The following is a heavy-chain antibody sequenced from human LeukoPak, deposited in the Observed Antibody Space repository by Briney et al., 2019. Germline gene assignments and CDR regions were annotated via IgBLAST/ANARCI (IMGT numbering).Heavy chain of an antibody. CDR2: TNADGSST. CDR3: YGANAEH. V-gene: IGHV3-74*03. Sequence: GGSLRLSCAASGFTFSSYWMHWVRQAPGKGLVWVSATNADGSSTMYADSVKGRFTIARDNAKNTLYLQMNSLRAEDTAVYYCYGANAEHWGQGTLVTVSS. J-gene: IGHJ1*01. CDR1: GFTFSSYW. D-gene: IGHD4-23*01.